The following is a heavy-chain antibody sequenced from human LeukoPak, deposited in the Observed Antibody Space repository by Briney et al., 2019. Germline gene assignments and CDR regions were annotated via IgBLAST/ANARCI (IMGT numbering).Heavy chain of an antibody. J-gene: IGHJ4*02. CDR2: IKRKRDGGTT. CDR3: SGGKWATIDY. V-gene: IGHV3-15*01. Sequence: SGGSLRLSCVVSGFTFSDAWMTWVRQAPGEGLEWVGRIKRKRDGGTTDYAASVRDRFTISRDDSKSTLYLQMNSLKIEDTGVYFCSGGKWATIDYWGQGVLVTVSS. D-gene: IGHD5-24*01. CDR1: GFTFSDAW.